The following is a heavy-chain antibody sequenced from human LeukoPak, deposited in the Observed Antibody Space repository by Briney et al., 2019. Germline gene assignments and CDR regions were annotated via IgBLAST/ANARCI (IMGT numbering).Heavy chain of an antibody. CDR1: GGSISSHY. Sequence: PSETLSLTCTVSGGSISSHYWSWIRQPPGKGLEWIGYIYYSGSTNYNPSLKSRVTISVDTSKNQFSLKLSSVTAADTAVYYCARVKTGSGFDYWGQGTLVTVSS. J-gene: IGHJ4*02. CDR3: ARVKTGSGFDY. V-gene: IGHV4-59*11. D-gene: IGHD1-26*01. CDR2: IYYSGST.